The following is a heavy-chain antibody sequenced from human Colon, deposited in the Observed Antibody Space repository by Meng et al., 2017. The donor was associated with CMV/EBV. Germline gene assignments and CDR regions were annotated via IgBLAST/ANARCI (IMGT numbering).Heavy chain of an antibody. J-gene: IGHJ5*02. D-gene: IGHD2-21*02. V-gene: IGHV3-30*04. Sequence: GESLKISCAASGFPFSSYSLHWVRQAPGKGLEWVAIISNDGGSQNYADSVKGRFTISRDESKDTLVLQMNSLRGDDTAVYFCARGGGLFCKAADCYYPLDLWGQGTLVTVSS. CDR1: GFPFSSYS. CDR3: ARGGGLFCKAADCYYPLDL. CDR2: ISNDGGSQ.